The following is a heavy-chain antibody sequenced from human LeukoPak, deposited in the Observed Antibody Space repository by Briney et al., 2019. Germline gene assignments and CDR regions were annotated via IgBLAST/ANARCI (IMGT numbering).Heavy chain of an antibody. Sequence: GESLKISCKGSGYSFTSYWIGWVRQMPGKGLEWMGIIYPGDSDTRYSPSFQGQVTISADKSISTAYLQWSRLKASDTAMYYCARQRYSSSWPNWFDPWGQGTLVTVSS. CDR1: GYSFTSYW. CDR2: IYPGDSDT. V-gene: IGHV5-51*01. D-gene: IGHD6-13*01. J-gene: IGHJ5*02. CDR3: ARQRYSSSWPNWFDP.